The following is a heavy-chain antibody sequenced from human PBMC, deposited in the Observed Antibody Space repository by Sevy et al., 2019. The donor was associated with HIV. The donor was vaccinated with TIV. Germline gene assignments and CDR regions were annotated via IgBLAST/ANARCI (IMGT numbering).Heavy chain of an antibody. CDR2: IYHTGKT. D-gene: IGHD6-19*01. Sequence: SETLSLTCAVSGPSMTSGPYWGWIRQPPGKGLEWIGTIYHTGKTYYKASLKSRLSLSIDTSSNQFSLSLHSVTAADTAIYYCPSTRGSATSSIQHFGSWGQGTLVTVSS. CDR3: PSTRGSATSSIQHFGS. CDR1: GPSMTSGPY. V-gene: IGHV4-38-2*01. J-gene: IGHJ4*02.